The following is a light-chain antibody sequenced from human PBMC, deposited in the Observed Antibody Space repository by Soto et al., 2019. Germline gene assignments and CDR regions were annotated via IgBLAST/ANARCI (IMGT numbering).Light chain of an antibody. V-gene: IGKV1-39*01. CDR2: GAS. Sequence: DIQMTQSPSSXSASVGDSVTITCRASQAINSFVNWYQQKPGKAPKLLIYGASNLQSGVPSRFSGSGAATEFSLTISRLQSEDCATYFCQQSYSNPLTFGGGTKVDIK. CDR1: QAINSF. CDR3: QQSYSNPLT. J-gene: IGKJ4*01.